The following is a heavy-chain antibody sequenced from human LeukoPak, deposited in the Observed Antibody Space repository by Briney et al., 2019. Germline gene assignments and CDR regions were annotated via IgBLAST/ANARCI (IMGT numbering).Heavy chain of an antibody. D-gene: IGHD6-6*01. CDR1: GGSISSYY. CDR2: IYTSGRT. Sequence: SETLSLTCTVSGGSISSYYWSWIRQPPGKGLGWIGYIYTSGRTNYNPSLKSRVTISVDTSKNQFSLKLSSVTAADTAVYYCARVPNLYSSSSYYYYYYMDVWGKGTTVTVSS. J-gene: IGHJ6*03. CDR3: ARVPNLYSSSSYYYYYYMDV. V-gene: IGHV4-4*09.